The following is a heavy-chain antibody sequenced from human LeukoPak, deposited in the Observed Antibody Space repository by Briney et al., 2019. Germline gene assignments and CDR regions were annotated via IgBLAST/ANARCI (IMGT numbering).Heavy chain of an antibody. CDR1: GGSISSYY. J-gene: IGHJ5*02. CDR2: IYTSGST. D-gene: IGHD6-19*01. CDR3: AGGYSSGRTPIDP. V-gene: IGHV4-4*07. Sequence: PSETLSFSCTVSGGSISSYYWSWIRQPAGKGLEWIGRIYTSGSTNYNPSLKSRVTISVDKSKNQFSLKLSSVTAADTAVYYCAGGYSSGRTPIDPWGQGTLVTVSS.